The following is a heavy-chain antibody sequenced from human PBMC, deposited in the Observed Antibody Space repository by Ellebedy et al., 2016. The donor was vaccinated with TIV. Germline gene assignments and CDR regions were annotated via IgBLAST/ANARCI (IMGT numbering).Heavy chain of an antibody. CDR2: IYPGDSDT. CDR3: ARHGAAASGRVDY. CDR1: GYSFISYW. Sequence: ASVKVSCKGSGYSFISYWIGWVRQMPGKGLEWMGIIYPGDSDTRYSPSFQGQVTISADKSISTAYLQWSSLKASDTAMYYCARHGAAASGRVDYWGQGTLVTVSS. V-gene: IGHV5-51*01. J-gene: IGHJ4*02. D-gene: IGHD6-13*01.